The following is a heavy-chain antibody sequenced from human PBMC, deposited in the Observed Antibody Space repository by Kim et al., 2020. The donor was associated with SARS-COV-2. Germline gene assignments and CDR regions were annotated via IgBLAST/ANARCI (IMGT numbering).Heavy chain of an antibody. CDR2: IYSGGST. CDR3: ARDGPGGLGIVNYFDY. Sequence: GGSLRLSCAASGFTVSSNYMSWVRQAPGKGLEWVSVIYSGGSTYYADSVKGRFTISRDNSKNTLYLQMNSLRAEDTAVYYCARDGPGGLGIVNYFDYWGQGTLVTVSS. D-gene: IGHD7-27*01. J-gene: IGHJ4*02. CDR1: GFTVSSNY. V-gene: IGHV3-53*01.